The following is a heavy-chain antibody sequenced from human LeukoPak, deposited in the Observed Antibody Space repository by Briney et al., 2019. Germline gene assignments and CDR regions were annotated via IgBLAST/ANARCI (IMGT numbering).Heavy chain of an antibody. V-gene: IGHV3-48*01. J-gene: IGHJ6*03. Sequence: GGSLRLSCAASGFTFSSYSMNWVRQAPGKGLEWVSYISSSSSTIYYVDSVKGRFTISRDNAKNSLYLQMNSLRAEDTAVYYCARERGMDVWGKGTTVTVSS. CDR3: ARERGMDV. CDR2: ISSSSSTI. CDR1: GFTFSSYS.